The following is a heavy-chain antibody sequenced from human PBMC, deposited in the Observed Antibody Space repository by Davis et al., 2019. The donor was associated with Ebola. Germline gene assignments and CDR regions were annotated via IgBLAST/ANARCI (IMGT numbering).Heavy chain of an antibody. CDR3: ARGWLRSKFDY. CDR2: TYYKSKWYI. V-gene: IGHV6-1*01. J-gene: IGHJ4*02. Sequence: HSQTLSLTCAISGDSVSTAGWNWIRQSPSRGLEWLGRTYYKSKWYIDYAESVRGRIIINPDTSKNQLSLQVNSVTPEDTAVYYCARGWLRSKFDYWGRGTLVTVSS. CDR1: GDSVSTAG. D-gene: IGHD5-12*01.